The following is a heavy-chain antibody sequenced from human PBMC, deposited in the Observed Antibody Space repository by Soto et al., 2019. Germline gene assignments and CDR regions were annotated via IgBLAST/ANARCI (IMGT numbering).Heavy chain of an antibody. CDR2: IIPIFGTA. D-gene: IGHD3-9*01. CDR3: ASGKDILTGDYLVFDF. V-gene: IGHV1-69*13. CDR1: GYTFTGYS. Sequence: VASVKVSCKASGYTFTGYSMHWVRQDPGQGLEWMGGIIPIFGTANYAQKFQGRVTITADESTSTAYMELSSLRSEDTAVYYFASGKDILTGDYLVFDFWGQGTLVTSPQ. J-gene: IGHJ4*02.